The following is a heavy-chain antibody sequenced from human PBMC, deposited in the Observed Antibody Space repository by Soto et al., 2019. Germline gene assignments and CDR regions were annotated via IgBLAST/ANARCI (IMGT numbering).Heavy chain of an antibody. CDR2: ISSDGTNK. CDR3: ARIAARPY. D-gene: IGHD6-6*01. CDR1: GFTFSTYA. V-gene: IGHV3-30-3*01. Sequence: QVQLVESGGGVVQPGRSLRLSCAASGFTFSTYAMHWVRQAPGKGLEWVALISSDGTNKDYADSVKGRFTISRDNSKNTMYVQVNSLRIEDTAVYYCARIAARPYWGQGTLVTVSS. J-gene: IGHJ4*02.